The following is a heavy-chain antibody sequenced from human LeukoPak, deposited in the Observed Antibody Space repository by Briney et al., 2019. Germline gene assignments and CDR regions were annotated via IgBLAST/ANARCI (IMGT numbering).Heavy chain of an antibody. V-gene: IGHV4-59*11. CDR1: GGSISSHY. CDR2: IYNSGST. Sequence: PSETLSLTCTVYGGSISSHYWTWIRQPPGKGLEWIGYIYNSGSTNYNPSLKSRVTMSADTSRNQFSPRLSSVTAADTAVYYCARCRRAVVVPAAYYYYYGMDVWGQGTTVTVSS. J-gene: IGHJ6*02. CDR3: ARCRRAVVVPAAYYYYYGMDV. D-gene: IGHD2-2*01.